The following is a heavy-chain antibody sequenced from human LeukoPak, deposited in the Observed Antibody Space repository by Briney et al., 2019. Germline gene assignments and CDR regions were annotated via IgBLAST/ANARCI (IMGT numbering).Heavy chain of an antibody. CDR3: LRDRAYYDSSGYWTPLDY. V-gene: IGHV4-4*07. J-gene: IGHJ4*02. Sequence: SETLSLTCTVSGGSISSYYCSCIRQPAGKGLEWIGRLYTSGSTNYNPSLTSRVTMSGDTSKNQLSLKLRSVTAAAPAVYYCLRDRAYYDSSGYWTPLDYWGQGTLVTVSS. CDR2: LYTSGST. CDR1: GGSISSYY. D-gene: IGHD3-22*01.